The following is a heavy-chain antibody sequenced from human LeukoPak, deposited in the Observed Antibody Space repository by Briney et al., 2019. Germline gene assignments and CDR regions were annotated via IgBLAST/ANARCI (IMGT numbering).Heavy chain of an antibody. CDR3: ARDPPKGNFDF. V-gene: IGHV3-11*01. CDR2: ISNSGSAT. J-gene: IGHJ4*02. CDR1: GIIFSDSY. Sequence: GGSLRLSCMASGIIFSDSYMGWIRQAPGKGLEWISYISNSGSATYYADSVKGRFTISRDNAKNLVFLQMNSLTVEDTAVYYCARDPPKGNFDFWGQGTLVTVSS.